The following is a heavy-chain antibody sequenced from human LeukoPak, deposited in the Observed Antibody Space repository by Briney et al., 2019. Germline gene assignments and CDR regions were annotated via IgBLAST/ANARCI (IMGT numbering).Heavy chain of an antibody. CDR2: IIPIFGTA. CDR3: ARVHPYKHDY. D-gene: IGHD5-24*01. Sequence: ASVKVSCKASGGTFSSYAISWVRQAPGQGLEWMGGIIPIFGTANYAQKFQGRVTMTRNTSISTAYMELSSLRSEDTAVYYCARVHPYKHDYWGQGTLVTVSS. CDR1: GGTFSSYA. J-gene: IGHJ4*02. V-gene: IGHV1-69*05.